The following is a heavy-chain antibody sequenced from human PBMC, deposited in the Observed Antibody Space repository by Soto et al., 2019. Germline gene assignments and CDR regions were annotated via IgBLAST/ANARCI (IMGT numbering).Heavy chain of an antibody. V-gene: IGHV3-23*01. CDR1: GFTFSSYS. Sequence: HPGGSMRLSCAASGFTFSSYSVSWVRQAPGKGLEWVSGFRSGGDDDTTYYADSVRGRFTISRDNSKNTLFLQMNSLRAEDTAIYYCAKKVNSGSGSQFFAYWGQGTLVTVSS. CDR2: FRSGGDDDTT. J-gene: IGHJ4*02. D-gene: IGHD3-10*01. CDR3: AKKVNSGSGSQFFAY.